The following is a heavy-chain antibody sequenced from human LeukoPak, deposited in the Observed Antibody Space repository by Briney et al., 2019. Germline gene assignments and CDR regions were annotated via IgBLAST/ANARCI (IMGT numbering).Heavy chain of an antibody. D-gene: IGHD3-16*02. J-gene: IGHJ5*02. CDR3: ARDAGVWGSYRYLNRFDP. Sequence: GSLRLSCAASGFTFSSYGMSWVRQAPGKGLEWVANIKQDGSEKYYVDSVKGRFTISRDNAKNSLYLQMNSLRAEDTAVYYCARDAGVWGSYRYLNRFDPWGQGTLVTVSS. V-gene: IGHV3-7*03. CDR1: GFTFSSYG. CDR2: IKQDGSEK.